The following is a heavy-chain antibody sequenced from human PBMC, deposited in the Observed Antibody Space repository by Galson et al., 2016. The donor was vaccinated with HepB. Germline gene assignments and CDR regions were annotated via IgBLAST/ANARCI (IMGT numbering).Heavy chain of an antibody. Sequence: TLSLTCTVSGGSISNYYWSWIRQPAGKGLEWIGHIYTSGSTNYNPSLKSRVTMSVDTSKNQLSLKLSSVTAADTAVYYCARDLYSYGYRNYFDHWGQGTLVTVSS. CDR3: ARDLYSYGYRNYFDH. V-gene: IGHV4-4*07. J-gene: IGHJ4*02. CDR1: GGSISNYY. D-gene: IGHD5-18*01. CDR2: IYTSGST.